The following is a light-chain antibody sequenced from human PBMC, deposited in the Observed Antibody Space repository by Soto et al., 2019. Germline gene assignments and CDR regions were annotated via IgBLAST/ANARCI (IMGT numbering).Light chain of an antibody. CDR1: QTIGNNY. CDR2: DAS. Sequence: EIVLTQSPDTLSLSPGERATISCRASQTIGNNYLAWYQQKPGQAPRLLIYDASRRATGIPDRFTGSGSGAYFALTISRLEPEDFAVYYCQQCAYSPRTFGQGTKVEVK. J-gene: IGKJ1*01. V-gene: IGKV3-20*01. CDR3: QQCAYSPRT.